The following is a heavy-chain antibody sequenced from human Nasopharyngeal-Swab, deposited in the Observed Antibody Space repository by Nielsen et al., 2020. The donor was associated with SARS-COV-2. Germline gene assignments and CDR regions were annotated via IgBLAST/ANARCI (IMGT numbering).Heavy chain of an antibody. CDR3: AKDTYYDSSSYFLFGYAFDI. D-gene: IGHD3-22*01. CDR1: GFTFSSYA. V-gene: IGHV3-23*01. Sequence: GGSLRLSCAASGFTFSSYAMSWVRQAPGKGLEWVSAISGSGGSTYYADSVKGRFTISRDNSKNTLYLQMNSLRAEDTAVYYCAKDTYYDSSSYFLFGYAFDIWGQGTMVTVSS. CDR2: ISGSGGST. J-gene: IGHJ3*02.